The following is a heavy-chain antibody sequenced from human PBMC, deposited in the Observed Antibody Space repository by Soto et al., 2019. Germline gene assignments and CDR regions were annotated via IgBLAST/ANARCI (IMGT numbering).Heavy chain of an antibody. Sequence: QAQLVQSGAEVKKPGASVKVSCKASRYTFTSYAMHWVRQAPGQRLEWMGWINAGNGNTKYSQKFQGRVTITRDTSASTAYMELSSLRSEVTAVYYCARDYGGNSFEFPHWGQGTLVTVSS. CDR2: INAGNGNT. CDR1: RYTFTSYA. V-gene: IGHV1-3*01. J-gene: IGHJ4*02. D-gene: IGHD4-17*01. CDR3: ARDYGGNSFEFPH.